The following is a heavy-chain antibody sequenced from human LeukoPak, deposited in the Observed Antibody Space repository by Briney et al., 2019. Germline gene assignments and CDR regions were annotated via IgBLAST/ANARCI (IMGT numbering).Heavy chain of an antibody. D-gene: IGHD1-26*01. V-gene: IGHV1-18*01. CDR1: GYTFTSYG. CDR2: ISAYNGNT. Sequence: ASVKVSCKASGYTFTSYGISWVRQAPGQGLEWMGWISAYNGNTNYAQKLQGRVTMATDTSTSTAYMELRSLRSDDTAVYYCARTPAIVGAYYYYYYMTSGAKGPRSPSP. CDR3: ARTPAIVGAYYYYYYMTS. J-gene: IGHJ6*03.